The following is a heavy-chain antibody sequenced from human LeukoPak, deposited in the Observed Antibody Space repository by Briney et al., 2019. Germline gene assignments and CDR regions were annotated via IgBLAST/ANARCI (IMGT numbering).Heavy chain of an antibody. CDR3: ARGVVPAAKIDY. D-gene: IGHD2-2*01. J-gene: IGHJ4*02. V-gene: IGHV4-59*01. CDR1: GGSISSYY. CDR2: IHYSGST. Sequence: SETLSLTCTVSGGSISSYYWSWIRQPPGKGLEWIGYIHYSGSTNYNPSLKSRVTISVDTSKNQFSLKLSSVTAADTAVYYCARGVVPAAKIDYWGQGTLVTVSS.